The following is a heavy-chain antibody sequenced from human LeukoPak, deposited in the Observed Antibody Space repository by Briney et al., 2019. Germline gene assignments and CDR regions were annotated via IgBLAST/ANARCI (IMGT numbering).Heavy chain of an antibody. J-gene: IGHJ4*02. Sequence: GGSLRLSCAASGFTFSSYWMSWVRQAPGKGLEWVANIKQDGSEKYYVDSVKGRFTISRDNAKNSLYLQMNSLRAEDTAVYYCARVSIFGVVTMYYFDYWGQGTLVTVSS. D-gene: IGHD3-3*01. CDR3: ARVSIFGVVTMYYFDY. CDR1: GFTFSSYW. CDR2: IKQDGSEK. V-gene: IGHV3-7*01.